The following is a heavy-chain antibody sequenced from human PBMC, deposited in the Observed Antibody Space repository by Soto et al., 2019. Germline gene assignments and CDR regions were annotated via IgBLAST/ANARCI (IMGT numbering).Heavy chain of an antibody. J-gene: IGHJ5*02. CDR1: GGSISGVGYY. CDR3: ARAWTATAGWANWFDR. V-gene: IGHV4-31*03. D-gene: IGHD6-13*01. CDR2: IHYSGST. Sequence: QVQLQESGPGLVEPSQTLSLTCTVSGGSISGVGYYWSWIRQYSGRGLGWIGYIHYSGSTYYNPSLKSRVIISVDTSKTQFFLNLSSVTAADTAVYYCARAWTATAGWANWFDRWGQGTLVTVSS.